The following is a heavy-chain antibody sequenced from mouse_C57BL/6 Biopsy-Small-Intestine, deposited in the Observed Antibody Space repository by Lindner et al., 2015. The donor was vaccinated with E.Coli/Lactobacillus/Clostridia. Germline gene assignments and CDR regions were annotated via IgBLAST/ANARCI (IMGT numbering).Heavy chain of an antibody. D-gene: IGHD2-1*01. V-gene: IGHV1-7*01. CDR1: GYTFTNYW. CDR2: IDPETGGT. Sequence: VQLQESGAELAKPGASVKLSCKASGYTFTNYWIRWVKQRPGRGLEWIGAIDPETGGTAYNQKFKGKAILTADKSSSTAYMELRSLTSEDSAVYYCTSYGNYRAWFAYWGQGTLVTVSA. J-gene: IGHJ3*01. CDR3: TSYGNYRAWFAY.